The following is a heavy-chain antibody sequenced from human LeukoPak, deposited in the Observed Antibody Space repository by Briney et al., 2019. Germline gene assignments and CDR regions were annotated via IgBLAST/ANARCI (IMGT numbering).Heavy chain of an antibody. Sequence: GGSLRLSCAASGFTFSTYAMSWVRQAPGKGLEWVSVISNSGGSTYYADSVKGRFTISRDNSKNTLFLRMSSLRAEDTAVYYCANPRDSSSWYTFDYWGQGTLVTVSS. J-gene: IGHJ4*02. CDR1: GFTFSTYA. CDR3: ANPRDSSSWYTFDY. D-gene: IGHD6-13*01. V-gene: IGHV3-23*01. CDR2: ISNSGGST.